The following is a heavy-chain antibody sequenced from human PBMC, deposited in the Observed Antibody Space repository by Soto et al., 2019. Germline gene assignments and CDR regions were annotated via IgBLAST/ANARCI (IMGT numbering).Heavy chain of an antibody. CDR1: GFTFSSYW. J-gene: IGHJ4*02. Sequence: EVQLVESGGGLVQPGGSLRLSCAASGFTFSSYWMHWVRQAPGKGLVWVSRINSDGSSTSYADSVKGRFTISRDNAKNTVYLQMNSLRAEDTAVYYCARTSLVVPAAPREDYWGQGTLVTVSS. CDR3: ARTSLVVPAAPREDY. V-gene: IGHV3-74*01. D-gene: IGHD2-15*01. CDR2: INSDGSST.